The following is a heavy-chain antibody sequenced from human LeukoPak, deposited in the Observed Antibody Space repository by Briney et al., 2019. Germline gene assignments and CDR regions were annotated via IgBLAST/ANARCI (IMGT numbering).Heavy chain of an antibody. J-gene: IGHJ5*02. V-gene: IGHV6-1*01. CDR3: ARRLTQYDCFDP. D-gene: IGHD2-2*01. Sequence: SQTLSLTCAISGDSVSSNSVSWNWIRQSPSRGLEWLGRTYYRSTWYNDYAVSVRGRITVNPDTSKNQFSLHLNSVTPEDTAVYYCARRLTQYDCFDPWGQGILVTVSS. CDR1: GDSVSSNSVS. CDR2: TYYRSTWYN.